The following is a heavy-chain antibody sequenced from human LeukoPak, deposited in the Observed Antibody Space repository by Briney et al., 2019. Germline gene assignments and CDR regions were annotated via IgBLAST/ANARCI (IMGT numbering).Heavy chain of an antibody. Sequence: GGSLRLSCAASGFTFSSYSMNWVRQAPGKGLEWASYISSSSSTIYYADSVKGRFTISRDNAKNSLYLQMNSLRAEDTAVYHCARDGLYSSSWYYVDGMDVWGQGTTVTVSS. V-gene: IGHV3-48*01. J-gene: IGHJ6*02. D-gene: IGHD6-13*01. CDR3: ARDGLYSSSWYYVDGMDV. CDR2: ISSSSSTI. CDR1: GFTFSSYS.